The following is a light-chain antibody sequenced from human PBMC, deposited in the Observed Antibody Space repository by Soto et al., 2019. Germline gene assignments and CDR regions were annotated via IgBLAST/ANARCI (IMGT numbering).Light chain of an antibody. CDR2: GAS. CDR1: QSVSSSY. V-gene: IGKV3-20*01. Sequence: EIVLTQSPGTLSLSPGERATLSCRASQSVSSSYLAWYQQKPGQAPRLLIYGASSRAAIIPARFSGSGSGTDFTLTITRLEPDDSAVYYCQQHGISHITFGQGTRLEIK. J-gene: IGKJ5*01. CDR3: QQHGISHIT.